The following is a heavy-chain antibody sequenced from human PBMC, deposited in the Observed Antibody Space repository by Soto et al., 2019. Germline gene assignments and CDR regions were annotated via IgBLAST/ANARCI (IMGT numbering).Heavy chain of an antibody. D-gene: IGHD2-2*01. Sequence: GGSLRLSCAASGFTFSNAWMNWVRQAPGKGLEWVGRIKSKTDGGTTDYAAPVKGRFTISREDSKNTLYLQMNSLKTEDTAVYYCTTAGEYCSSTSCYYYYYGMDVWGQGTTVTVSS. CDR2: IKSKTDGGTT. CDR1: GFTFSNAW. CDR3: TTAGEYCSSTSCYYYYYGMDV. J-gene: IGHJ6*02. V-gene: IGHV3-15*07.